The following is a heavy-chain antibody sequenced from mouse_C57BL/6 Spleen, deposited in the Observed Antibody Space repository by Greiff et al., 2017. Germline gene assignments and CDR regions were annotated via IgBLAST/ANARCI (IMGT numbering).Heavy chain of an antibody. J-gene: IGHJ1*03. CDR1: GFSLTSYA. CDR3: ASYYGSSYDWCFDY. D-gene: IGHD1-1*01. V-gene: IGHV2-9-1*01. CDR2: IWSGGGT. Sequence: VQLVESGPGLVAPSQSLSITCTVSGFSLTSYAISWVRQTPGKGLEWLGVIWSGGGTHYNSALISRLSISKDNYKRQVFLKMNSLQTDDTARYYCASYYGSSYDWCFDYWGKGTSVTVSS.